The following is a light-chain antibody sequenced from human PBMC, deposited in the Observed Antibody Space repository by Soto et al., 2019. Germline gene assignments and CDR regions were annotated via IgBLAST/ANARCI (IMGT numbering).Light chain of an antibody. CDR3: QHYNSYSEP. J-gene: IGKJ1*01. CDR2: DAS. CDR1: KNINTW. V-gene: IGKV1-5*01. Sequence: IHISQSPSTLSASVGYRVTITFLASKNINTWVAWYQQKPGKAPKLLIYDASSLESGVPSRVSGSGSGTEFTLTISSLQPDDFATYYCQHYNSYSEPFGQGTKVDTK.